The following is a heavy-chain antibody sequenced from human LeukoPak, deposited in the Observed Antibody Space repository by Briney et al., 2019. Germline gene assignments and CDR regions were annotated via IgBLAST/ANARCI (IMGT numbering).Heavy chain of an antibody. J-gene: IGHJ4*02. D-gene: IGHD6-19*01. V-gene: IGHV3-21*01. CDR1: GFTFSSYS. CDR2: ISSRSSYI. CDR3: ARVSSGPP. Sequence: PGGSLRLSCAASGFTFSSYSMNWVRQAPGKGLEWVSSISSRSSYIYYADSVKGRFTISRDNAKNSLYLQMNSLRAEDTAVYYCARVSSGPPWGQGTLVTVSS.